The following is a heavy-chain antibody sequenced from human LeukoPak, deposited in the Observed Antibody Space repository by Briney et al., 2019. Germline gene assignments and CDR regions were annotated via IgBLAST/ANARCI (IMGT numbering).Heavy chain of an antibody. Sequence: GGSLRLSCVASRFVFPMYGMAWVRQAPGKGLEWVSSISSSSSYIYYADSVKGRFTISRDNAKNSPYLQMNSLRAEDTAVYYCARDLTDSFDYWGQGTLVTVSS. CDR1: RFVFPMYG. J-gene: IGHJ4*02. CDR3: ARDLTDSFDY. V-gene: IGHV3-21*01. CDR2: ISSSSSYI.